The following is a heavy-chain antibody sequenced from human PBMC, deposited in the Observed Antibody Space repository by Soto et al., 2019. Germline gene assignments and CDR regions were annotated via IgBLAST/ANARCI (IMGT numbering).Heavy chain of an antibody. CDR1: GGTFSSYA. CDR3: ARDIVVVVAATPYYYYGMDV. J-gene: IGHJ6*02. D-gene: IGHD2-15*01. V-gene: IGHV1-69*13. CDR2: IIPILGTA. Sequence: SVKVSCKASGGTFSSYAISWVRQAPGQGLEWMGGIIPILGTANYAQKFQGRVTITADESTSTAYMELSSLRSEDTAVYYCARDIVVVVAATPYYYYGMDVWGQGTTVTVSS.